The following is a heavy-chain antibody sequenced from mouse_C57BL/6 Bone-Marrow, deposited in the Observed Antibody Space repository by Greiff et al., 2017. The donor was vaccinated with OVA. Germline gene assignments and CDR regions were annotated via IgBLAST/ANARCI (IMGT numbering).Heavy chain of an antibody. CDR3: AREGYFLYYYSMDY. V-gene: IGHV1-85*01. CDR2: IYPRGGST. D-gene: IGHD6-1*01. CDR1: GYTFTSYG. Sequence: QVQLQQSGPELVKPGASVKLSCKASGYTFTSYGINWVKQRPGQGLEWIGWIYPRGGSTKYNEKFKSKATLTVDTSSSTAYMELHSLTSEDSAVDDCAREGYFLYYYSMDYWGQGTAATV. J-gene: IGHJ4*01.